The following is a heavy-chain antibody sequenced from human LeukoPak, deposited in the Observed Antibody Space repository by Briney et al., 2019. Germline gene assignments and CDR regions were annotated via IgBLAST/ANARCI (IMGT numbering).Heavy chain of an antibody. J-gene: IGHJ4*02. V-gene: IGHV1-8*01. D-gene: IGHD1-26*01. CDR2: MNPKSGNT. CDR3: ARVTGSIDY. CDR1: GYTFTRYD. Sequence: ASVKVSCKASGYTFTRYDINWVRQATGQGLEWMGWMNPKSGNTGYAQKFQGRITMTRDTSISTAYMELGSLRSEDTAVYYCARVTGSIDYWGQGTLVTVSS.